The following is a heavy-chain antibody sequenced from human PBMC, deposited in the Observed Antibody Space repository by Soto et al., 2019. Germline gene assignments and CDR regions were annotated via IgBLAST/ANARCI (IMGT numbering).Heavy chain of an antibody. CDR3: TTSMVPFWYFDL. Sequence: ASVKVSCKVSGYTLTELSMHWVRQAPGKGLEWMGGFDPEDGETIYAQKFQGRVTMTEDTSTDTAYMELSSLRSEDTAVYYCTTSMVPFWYFDLWGRGTLVTVSS. J-gene: IGHJ2*01. CDR2: FDPEDGET. CDR1: GYTLTELS. D-gene: IGHD3-10*01. V-gene: IGHV1-24*01.